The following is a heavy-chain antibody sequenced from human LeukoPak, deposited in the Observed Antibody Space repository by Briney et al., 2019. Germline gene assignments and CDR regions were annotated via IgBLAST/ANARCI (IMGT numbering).Heavy chain of an antibody. Sequence: PSETLSLTCTVSGGSISSSSYYWGWIRQPPGKGLEWIGSLYYSGSTYYNPSLKSRVTISVDTSKNQFSLKLSSVTAADTAVYYCARVDITMVRGVTTFDPWGQGTLVTVSS. J-gene: IGHJ5*02. V-gene: IGHV4-39*07. CDR2: LYYSGST. CDR3: ARVDITMVRGVTTFDP. D-gene: IGHD3-10*01. CDR1: GGSISSSSYY.